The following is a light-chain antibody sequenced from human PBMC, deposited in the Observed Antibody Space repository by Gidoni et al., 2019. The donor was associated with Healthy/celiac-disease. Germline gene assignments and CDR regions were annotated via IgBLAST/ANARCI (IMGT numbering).Light chain of an antibody. V-gene: IGLV1-40*01. CDR3: QSYDSSLSGFYV. CDR1: SSNIGAGYD. CDR2: GNS. J-gene: IGLJ1*01. Sequence: QSVLTQPPSVSGAPGPRVPISCTGSSSNIGAGYDVHWYQQLPGTAPKLLIYGNSNRPSGVPDRFSGSKSGTLASLAITGLQAEDEADYYCQSYDSSLSGFYVFGTGTKVTVL.